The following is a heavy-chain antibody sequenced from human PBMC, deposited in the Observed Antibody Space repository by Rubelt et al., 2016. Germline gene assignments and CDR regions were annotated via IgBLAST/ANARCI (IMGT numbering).Heavy chain of an antibody. Sequence: GGGLVQPGGSLRLSCAASGFTFSSYWMSWVRQAPGKGLEWVANIKQDGSEKYYVDSVKGRFTISRDNAKNSLYLQMNSLRAEDTAVYYCARTPSGPLYGSGSLDYWGQGTLVTVSS. D-gene: IGHD3-10*01. CDR3: ARTPSGPLYGSGSLDY. V-gene: IGHV3-7*01. CDR2: IKQDGSEK. CDR1: GFTFSSYW. J-gene: IGHJ4*02.